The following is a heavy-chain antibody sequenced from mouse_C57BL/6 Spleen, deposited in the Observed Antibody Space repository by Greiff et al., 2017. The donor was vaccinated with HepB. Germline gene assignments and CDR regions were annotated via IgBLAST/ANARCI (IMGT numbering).Heavy chain of an antibody. CDR1: GYTFTSYW. CDR3: ARHYGSSYGWYFDV. V-gene: IGHV1-69*01. J-gene: IGHJ1*03. Sequence: QVQLQQPGAELVMPGASVKLSCKASGYTFTSYWMHWVKQRPGQGLEWIGEIDPSDSYTNYDQKFKGKSTLTVYKSSSTAYMQLSSLTSEDSAVYYCARHYGSSYGWYFDVWGTGTTVTVSS. D-gene: IGHD1-1*01. CDR2: IDPSDSYT.